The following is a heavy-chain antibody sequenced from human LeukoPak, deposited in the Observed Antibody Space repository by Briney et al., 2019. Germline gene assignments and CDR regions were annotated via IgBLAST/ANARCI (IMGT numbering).Heavy chain of an antibody. CDR3: ARDLRQWLDYYYYGMDV. Sequence: GGSLRLSCEASEFTFSRYWMTWVRQAPGKGLEWVPNIKEDGIEKYYVDSVKGRFTISRDNAKNSLYLQMDSLTAEDTAVYYCARDLRQWLDYYYYGMDVWGQGTTVTVSS. J-gene: IGHJ6*02. V-gene: IGHV3-7*01. CDR1: EFTFSRYW. CDR2: IKEDGIEK. D-gene: IGHD6-19*01.